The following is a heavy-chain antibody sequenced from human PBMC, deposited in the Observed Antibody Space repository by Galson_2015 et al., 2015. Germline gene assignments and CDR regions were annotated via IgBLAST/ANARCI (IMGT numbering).Heavy chain of an antibody. CDR2: IIPFFGTA. J-gene: IGHJ6*03. Sequence: SVKVSCKASGGTFSSYAISWVRQAPGQGLEWMGGIIPFFGTANYAQKFQGRVTITADESTSTAYMELSSLRSEDTAVYYCARDDQITILGHYYMDVWGKGTTVTVSS. CDR3: ARDDQITILGHYYMDV. V-gene: IGHV1-69*13. D-gene: IGHD3-3*01. CDR1: GGTFSSYA.